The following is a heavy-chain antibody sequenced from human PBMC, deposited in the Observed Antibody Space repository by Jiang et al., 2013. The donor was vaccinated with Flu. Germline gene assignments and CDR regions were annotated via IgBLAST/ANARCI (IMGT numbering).Heavy chain of an antibody. V-gene: IGHV1-46*03. CDR2: INPSGGST. D-gene: IGHD3-10*01. Sequence: MHWVRQAPGQGLEWMGIINPSGGSTSYAQKFQGRVTMTRDTSTSTVYMELSSLRSEDTAVYYCARFRFSYTYYFDYWGQGTLVTVSS. CDR3: ARFRFSYTYYFDY. J-gene: IGHJ4*02.